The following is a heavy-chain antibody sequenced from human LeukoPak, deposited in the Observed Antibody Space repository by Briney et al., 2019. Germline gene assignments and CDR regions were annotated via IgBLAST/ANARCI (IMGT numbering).Heavy chain of an antibody. CDR3: ARDFYYDFWSGYYH. CDR2: ISSSSSYI. V-gene: IGHV3-21*01. D-gene: IGHD3-3*01. CDR1: GFTFSSYS. J-gene: IGHJ4*02. Sequence: PGGSLRLSCAASGFTFSSYSMNWVRQAPGKGLEWVSSISSSSSYIYYADSVKGRFTISRDNAKNTLYLQMNSLRAEDTAVYYCARDFYYDFWSGYYHWGQGTLVTVSS.